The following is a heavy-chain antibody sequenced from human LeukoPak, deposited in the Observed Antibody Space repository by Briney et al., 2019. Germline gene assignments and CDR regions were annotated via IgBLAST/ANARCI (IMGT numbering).Heavy chain of an antibody. CDR3: TTVPYYDFWSGSEPLGY. D-gene: IGHD3-3*01. V-gene: IGHV3-73*01. CDR2: IRSKANSYAT. Sequence: AGGSLRLSCAASGFTFSGSAMHWVRQASGKGLEWVGRIRSKANSYATAYAASVKGRFTISRDDSKNTAYLQMNSLKTEDTAVYYWTTVPYYDFWSGSEPLGYWGQGTLVTVSS. CDR1: GFTFSGSA. J-gene: IGHJ4*02.